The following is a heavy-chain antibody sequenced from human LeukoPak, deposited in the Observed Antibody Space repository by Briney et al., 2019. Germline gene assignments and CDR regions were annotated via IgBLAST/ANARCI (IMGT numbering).Heavy chain of an antibody. V-gene: IGHV4-34*01. D-gene: IGHD2-2*01. J-gene: IGHJ5*02. CDR2: INHSGST. Sequence: PSETLSLTCAVYGGSFSGYYWSWIRHPPGKGLEWIGEINHSGSTNYNPSLKSRVTISVDTSKNQFSLKLSSVTAADTAVYYCARTPRDIVVVPAAKGVYWFDPWGQGTLVTVSS. CDR3: ARTPRDIVVVPAAKGVYWFDP. CDR1: GGSFSGYY.